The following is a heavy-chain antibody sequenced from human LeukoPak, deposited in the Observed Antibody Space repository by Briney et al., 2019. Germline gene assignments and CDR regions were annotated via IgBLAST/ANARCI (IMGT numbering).Heavy chain of an antibody. Sequence: GGSLRLSCAASGFTFSSYSMNWVRQAPGKGLEWVSSISSSSSYIYYADSVKGRFTISRDNAKNSLYLQMNSLRAEDTAVYYCARGITRDHAQGVRWGQGTLVTVSS. CDR2: ISSSSSYI. V-gene: IGHV3-21*01. J-gene: IGHJ4*02. D-gene: IGHD2-8*01. CDR1: GFTFSSYS. CDR3: ARGITRDHAQGVR.